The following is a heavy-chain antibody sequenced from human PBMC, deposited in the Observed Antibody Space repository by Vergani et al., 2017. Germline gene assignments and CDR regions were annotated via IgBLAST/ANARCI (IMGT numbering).Heavy chain of an antibody. CDR2: FSYGGSS. Sequence: QVQLQESGPGLLRPSETLSLNCTVSSSSSYSWDWVRQAPGKGLEWIGSFSYGGSSDFNPSLKSRVTLSMDTSKSQFSLKLTSVTAADTAVYYCVSRTFYYDSGSSSWFDPWGQGVLVTVSS. CDR1: SSSSYS. V-gene: IGHV4-39*01. CDR3: VSRTFYYDSGSSSWFDP. J-gene: IGHJ5*02. D-gene: IGHD3-10*01.